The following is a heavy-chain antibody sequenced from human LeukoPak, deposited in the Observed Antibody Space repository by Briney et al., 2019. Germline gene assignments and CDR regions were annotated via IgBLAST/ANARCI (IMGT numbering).Heavy chain of an antibody. J-gene: IGHJ4*02. CDR1: GYTFTGYY. D-gene: IGHD1-26*01. CDR3: ARGSGSYYANLDY. CDR2: INPNSGGT. V-gene: IGHV1-2*02. Sequence: ASVKVSCKASGYTFTGYYMHWVRQAPGQGLEWMGWINPNSGGTNYAQKFQGRVTMTRDTSISTAYMELSRLRSDDTAVYYCARGSGSYYANLDYWGQGTLVTVSS.